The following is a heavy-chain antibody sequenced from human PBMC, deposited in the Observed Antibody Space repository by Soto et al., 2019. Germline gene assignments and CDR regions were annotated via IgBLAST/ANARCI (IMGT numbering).Heavy chain of an antibody. CDR2: INHSGST. D-gene: IGHD6-6*01. J-gene: IGHJ4*02. CDR1: GGSFSGYY. V-gene: IGHV4-34*01. Sequence: SETLSLTCAVYGGSFSGYYWSWIRQPPGKGLEWIGEINHSGSTNYNPSLKSRVTISVDTSKNQFSLKLSSVTAADTAVYYCARGRFYSSSSFNYWGQGTLVTVS. CDR3: ARGRFYSSSSFNY.